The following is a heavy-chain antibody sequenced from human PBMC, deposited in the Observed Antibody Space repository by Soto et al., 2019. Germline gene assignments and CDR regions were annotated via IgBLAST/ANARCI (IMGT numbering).Heavy chain of an antibody. J-gene: IGHJ4*02. CDR1: GYTFTGYY. D-gene: IGHD5-12*01. CDR3: ARHSGYDYVFDY. V-gene: IGHV1-2*02. Sequence: GASVKVSCKASGYTFTGYYMHWVRQAPGQGLEWMGWINPNSGGTNYAQKFQGRVTMTRDTSTSTAYMELTSLRFDDTAVYYCARHSGYDYVFDYWGQGTLVTVSS. CDR2: INPNSGGT.